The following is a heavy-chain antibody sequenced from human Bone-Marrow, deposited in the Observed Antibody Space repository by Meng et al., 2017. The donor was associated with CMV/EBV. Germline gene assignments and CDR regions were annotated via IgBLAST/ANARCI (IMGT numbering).Heavy chain of an antibody. CDR2: ISWNSGSI. D-gene: IGHD3-3*01. CDR1: GFTFDDYA. J-gene: IGHJ6*02. Sequence: SLKISCAASGFTFDDYAMHWVRQAPGKGLEWVSGISWNSGSIGYADSVKCRFTISRDNAKSSLYLQMNSLRAEDTAVYYCARDGWSPGGFDVWGQGTTVTVSS. CDR3: ARDGWSPGGFDV. V-gene: IGHV3-9*01.